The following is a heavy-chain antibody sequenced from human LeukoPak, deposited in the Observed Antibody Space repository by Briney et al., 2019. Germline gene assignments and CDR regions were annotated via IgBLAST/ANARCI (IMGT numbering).Heavy chain of an antibody. CDR1: GGTFSSYA. CDR3: ASERDYGDYAFDY. V-gene: IGHV1-69*04. CDR2: IIPIFGIA. J-gene: IGHJ4*02. D-gene: IGHD4-17*01. Sequence: GASVKVSCKASGGTFSSYAISWVRQAPGQGLEWMGRIIPIFGIANYAQKFQGRVTITADKSTSTAYMGLSSLRSEDTAVYYCASERDYGDYAFDYWGQGTLVTVSS.